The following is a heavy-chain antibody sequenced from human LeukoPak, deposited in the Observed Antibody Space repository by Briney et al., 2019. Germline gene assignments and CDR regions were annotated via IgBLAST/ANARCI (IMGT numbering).Heavy chain of an antibody. CDR1: GFTFSSYW. V-gene: IGHV3-7*03. J-gene: IGHJ3*02. Sequence: GGSLRLSCAASGFTFSSYWMSWVRQAPGKGLEWVANINQDGSGKYYVDSVKGRFTISRDNAKNSLYLQMNSLRAEDTALYYCAKDILHSMYSTDAFDIWGQGTMVTVSS. D-gene: IGHD2-8*01. CDR2: INQDGSGK. CDR3: AKDILHSMYSTDAFDI.